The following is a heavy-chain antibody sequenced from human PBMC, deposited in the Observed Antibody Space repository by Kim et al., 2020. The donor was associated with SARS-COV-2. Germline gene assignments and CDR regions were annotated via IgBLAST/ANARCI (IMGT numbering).Heavy chain of an antibody. J-gene: IGHJ6*02. Sequence: GGSLRLSCAASGFTFSSYSMNWVRQAPGKGLEWVSSISSSSSYIYYADSVKGRFTISRDNAKNSLYLQMNSLRAEDTAVYYCARDEGEVDVWFGELFTSYYYYYGMDVWGQGTTVTVSS. D-gene: IGHD3-10*01. CDR2: ISSSSSYI. V-gene: IGHV3-21*01. CDR1: GFTFSSYS. CDR3: ARDEGEVDVWFGELFTSYYYYYGMDV.